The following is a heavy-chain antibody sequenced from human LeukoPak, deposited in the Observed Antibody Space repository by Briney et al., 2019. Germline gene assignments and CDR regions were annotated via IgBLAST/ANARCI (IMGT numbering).Heavy chain of an antibody. CDR1: GFTFSSYS. V-gene: IGHV3-23*01. CDR3: AKAKTGTHD. D-gene: IGHD1-1*01. CDR2: ISGSGDST. Sequence: GGSLRLSCAGSGFTFSSYSMNWVRQAPGKGLEWVSAISGSGDSTYYADSVKGRFTISRDNTKNTLYLQMNSLRAEDTAVYYCAKAKTGTHDWGQGTLVTVSS. J-gene: IGHJ4*02.